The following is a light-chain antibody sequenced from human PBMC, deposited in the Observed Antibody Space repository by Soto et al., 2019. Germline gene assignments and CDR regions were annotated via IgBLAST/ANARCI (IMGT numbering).Light chain of an antibody. Sequence: DIQMTQSPSSLSASVGDRVTITCRASQSITNYLNWYQQKPGKAPKLLIYAASSLQSGVPSRFSGSESGTDFTLSISSLHPEDFATYDCQQSYSTPWTFGQGTKVEIK. V-gene: IGKV1-39*01. J-gene: IGKJ1*01. CDR1: QSITNY. CDR2: AAS. CDR3: QQSYSTPWT.